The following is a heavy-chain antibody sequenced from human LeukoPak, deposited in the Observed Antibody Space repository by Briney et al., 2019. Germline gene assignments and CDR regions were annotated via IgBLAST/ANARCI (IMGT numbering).Heavy chain of an antibody. J-gene: IGHJ4*02. CDR2: ISSSSSYI. CDR1: GFTFDDYT. CDR3: AIRGSSGAFDY. D-gene: IGHD1-26*01. V-gene: IGHV3-9*03. Sequence: AGRSLRLSCAASGFTFDDYTMHWVRQAPGKGLEWVSSISSSSSYIYYADSVKGRFTISRDNAKSSLYLQMNSLRFEDMAFYYCAIRGSSGAFDYWGQGTLVTVSS.